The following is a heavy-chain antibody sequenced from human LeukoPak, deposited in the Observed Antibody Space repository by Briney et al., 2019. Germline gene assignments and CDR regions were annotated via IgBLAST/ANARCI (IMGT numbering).Heavy chain of an antibody. CDR3: ARAPLDYSSGWLGFDAFDI. CDR2: IYYSGST. CDR1: GGSISSYY. J-gene: IGHJ3*02. D-gene: IGHD6-19*01. V-gene: IGHV4-59*01. Sequence: PSETLSLTCTVSGGSISSYYWSWIRQPPGKGLEWIGYIYYSGSTNYNPSLKSRVTISVDTSKNQFSLKLSSVTAADTAVYYCARAPLDYSSGWLGFDAFDIGAKGQWSPSLQ.